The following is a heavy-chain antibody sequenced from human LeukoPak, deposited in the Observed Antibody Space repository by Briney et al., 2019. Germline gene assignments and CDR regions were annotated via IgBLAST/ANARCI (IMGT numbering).Heavy chain of an antibody. V-gene: IGHV3-7*03. D-gene: IGHD2-15*01. J-gene: IGHJ4*02. CDR2: IKEDGSDK. Sequence: GGSLRLSCAASGFPFSDYYMSWIRQAPGKGLEWVATIKEDGSDKHYVDSVKGRFTTARDNSKNTLYLQMNSLRAEDTAVYYCAKAEVVVAANGPYFDYWGQGTLVTVSS. CDR3: AKAEVVVAANGPYFDY. CDR1: GFPFSDYY.